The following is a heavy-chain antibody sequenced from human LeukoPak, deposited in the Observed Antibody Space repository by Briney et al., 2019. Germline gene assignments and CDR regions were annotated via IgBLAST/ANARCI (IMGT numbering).Heavy chain of an antibody. V-gene: IGHV1-46*01. Sequence: ASVKLSCTASGYTFTSYYIHWVRQAPGQGLEWMGVINPSGGGTSYAQKFQGRVTLTRDTSTSTVYMDLRSLRSEDTAVYFCARDMLAVPSNWFDPWGQGTLVTVSS. CDR1: GYTFTSYY. D-gene: IGHD2-8*01. CDR3: ARDMLAVPSNWFDP. J-gene: IGHJ5*02. CDR2: INPSGGGT.